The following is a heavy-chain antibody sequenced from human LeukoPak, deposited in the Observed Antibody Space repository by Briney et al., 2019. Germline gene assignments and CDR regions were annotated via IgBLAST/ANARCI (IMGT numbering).Heavy chain of an antibody. J-gene: IGHJ5*02. CDR1: GGSISSSSYY. D-gene: IGHD3-10*01. CDR2: IYYSGST. V-gene: IGHV4-39*01. CDR3: ARPTMVRGVIYWFDP. Sequence: PSETLSLTCTVSGGSISSSSYYWGWIRQPPGKGLEWIGSIYYSGSTYYNPSLKSRVTISVDTSKNQFSLKLSSVTAADTAVYYCARPTMVRGVIYWFDPWGQGTLVTVSS.